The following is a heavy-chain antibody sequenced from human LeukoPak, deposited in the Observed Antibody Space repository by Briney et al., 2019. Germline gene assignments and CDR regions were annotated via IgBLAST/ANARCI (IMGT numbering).Heavy chain of an antibody. CDR1: GGSISSYY. CDR3: ASQGFGPLFDY. D-gene: IGHD3-16*01. CDR2: INHSGST. Sequence: PSETLSPTCTVSGGSISSYYWSRIRQPPGNGLEGFGEINHSGSTNYNPSLKSRVTISVDTSKNQFSLKLSSVTAADTAVYYCASQGFGPLFDYWGQGTLVTVSS. V-gene: IGHV4-34*01. J-gene: IGHJ4*02.